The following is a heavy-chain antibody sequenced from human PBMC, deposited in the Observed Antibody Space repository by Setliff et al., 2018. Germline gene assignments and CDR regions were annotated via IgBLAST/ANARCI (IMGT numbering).Heavy chain of an antibody. V-gene: IGHV3-7*01. Sequence: GGSLRLSCAASRFTFSNYWMSWVRQAPGKGLEWVANIKEDGSEKYYVDSVKGRFTIPRDNAKNSLDLQMNSLRGEDTAVYYCVRDRWKVIVNRGDDAFDLWGQGAMVTVSS. CDR2: IKEDGSEK. CDR1: RFTFSNYW. CDR3: VRDRWKVIVNRGDDAFDL. J-gene: IGHJ3*01. D-gene: IGHD3-22*01.